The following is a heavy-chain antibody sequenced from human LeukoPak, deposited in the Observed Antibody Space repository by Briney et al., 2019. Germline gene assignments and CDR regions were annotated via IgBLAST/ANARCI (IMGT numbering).Heavy chain of an antibody. J-gene: IGHJ4*02. V-gene: IGHV1-2*06. CDR2: INPNSGGT. CDR1: GYTFTGYY. Sequence: GASVKVSCKASGYTFTGYYMHWVRQAPGQGLEWMGRINPNSGGTNYAQKFQGRVTMTRDTSISTAYMELSRLRSDDTAVYYCARGNGYYYDSAHFDYWGQGTLVTVSS. CDR3: ARGNGYYYDSAHFDY. D-gene: IGHD3-22*01.